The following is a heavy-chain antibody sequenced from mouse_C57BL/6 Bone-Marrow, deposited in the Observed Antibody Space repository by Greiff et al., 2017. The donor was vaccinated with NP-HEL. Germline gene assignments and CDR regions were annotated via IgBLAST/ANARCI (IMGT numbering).Heavy chain of an antibody. D-gene: IGHD4-1*01. CDR2: INSDGGST. CDR1: EYEFPSHD. Sequence: EVKVVESGGGLVQPGESLKLSCESNEYEFPSHDMSWVRKTPEKRLELVAAINSDGGSTYYPDTMERRFIISRDNTKKTLYLQMSSLRSEDTALYYCARQLGRGWWDFDYWGQGTTLTVSS. J-gene: IGHJ2*01. V-gene: IGHV5-2*01. CDR3: ARQLGRGWWDFDY.